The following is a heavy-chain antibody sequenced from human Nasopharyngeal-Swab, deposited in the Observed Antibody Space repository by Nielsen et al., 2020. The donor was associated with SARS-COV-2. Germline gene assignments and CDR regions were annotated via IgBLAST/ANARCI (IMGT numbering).Heavy chain of an antibody. CDR1: GGSFNGFY. Sequence: SETLSLTCSVSGGSFNGFYWNWIRQPPGKGLERIGEINHNERTNYNPSLKSRVTMSVDTSTNQVSLKLNSLTATDTAVYYCARAGRVGDAYTGLDVWGQGTTVTVSS. V-gene: IGHV4-34*01. D-gene: IGHD5-24*01. CDR3: ARAGRVGDAYTGLDV. CDR2: INHNERT. J-gene: IGHJ6*02.